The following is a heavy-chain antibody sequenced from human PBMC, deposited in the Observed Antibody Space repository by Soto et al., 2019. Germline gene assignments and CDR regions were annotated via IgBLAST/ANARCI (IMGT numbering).Heavy chain of an antibody. Sequence: ASMKVSCKASGYTFTSYAMHWLRQAPGQRREWMGWINAGNGNTKYKQTFQGRVTITRDTSASKAYMELSTLRSEDTAVYYCARDQYSSSSDGMDVWGQGTTVPVSS. CDR2: INAGNGNT. D-gene: IGHD6-6*01. V-gene: IGHV1-3*01. CDR1: GYTFTSYA. J-gene: IGHJ6*01. CDR3: ARDQYSSSSDGMDV.